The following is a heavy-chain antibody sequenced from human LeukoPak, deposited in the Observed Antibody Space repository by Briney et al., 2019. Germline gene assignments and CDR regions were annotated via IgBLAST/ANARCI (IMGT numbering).Heavy chain of an antibody. CDR2: ISGSGGST. D-gene: IGHD6-13*01. CDR1: GFTFSSYA. Sequence: QTGGSLRLSCAASGFTFSSYAMSWVRQAPGKGLGWVSAISGSGGSTYYADSVKGRFTISRDNSKNTLYLQMNSLRAEDTAVYYCAKGGYFLKIDFDYWGQGTLVTVSS. V-gene: IGHV3-23*01. J-gene: IGHJ4*02. CDR3: AKGGYFLKIDFDY.